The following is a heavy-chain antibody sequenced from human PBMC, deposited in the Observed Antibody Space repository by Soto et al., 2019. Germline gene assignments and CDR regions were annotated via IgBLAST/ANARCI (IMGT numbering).Heavy chain of an antibody. CDR3: ARVPTYYYDSSGSLFLGGAWYWFDH. J-gene: IGHJ5*02. V-gene: IGHV1-69*12. Sequence: QVQLVQSGAEVKKPGSSVKVSCKASGGTFSSYAISWVRQAPGQGLEWMGGIIPIFGTANYAQKFQGRVTITADESTSAAYMELSILRSEDTAVYYCARVPTYYYDSSGSLFLGGAWYWFDHWGQGTLVTVSS. CDR2: IIPIFGTA. D-gene: IGHD3-22*01. CDR1: GGTFSSYA.